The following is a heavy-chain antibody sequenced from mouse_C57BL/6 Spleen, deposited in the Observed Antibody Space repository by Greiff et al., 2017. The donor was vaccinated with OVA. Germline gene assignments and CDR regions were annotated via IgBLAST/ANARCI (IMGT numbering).Heavy chain of an antibody. CDR3: AREEYYYGSSYYFDY. CDR2: ISYDGSN. Sequence: EVHLVESGPGLVKPSQSLSLTCSVTGYSITSGYYWNWIRQFPGNKLEWMGYISYDGSNNYNPSLKNRISITRDTSKNQFFLKLNSVTTEDTATYYCAREEYYYGSSYYFDYWGQGTTLTVSS. J-gene: IGHJ2*01. D-gene: IGHD1-1*01. V-gene: IGHV3-6*01. CDR1: GYSITSGYY.